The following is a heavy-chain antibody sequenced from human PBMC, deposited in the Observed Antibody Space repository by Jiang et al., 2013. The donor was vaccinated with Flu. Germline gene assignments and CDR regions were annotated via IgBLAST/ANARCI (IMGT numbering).Heavy chain of an antibody. CDR1: GGTFSSYT. CDR3: ATGDSTGIDY. D-gene: IGHD3-10*01. CDR2: IIPILGIA. V-gene: IGHV1-69*04. J-gene: IGHJ4*02. Sequence: SGAEVKKPGSSVKVSCKASGGTFSSYTISWVRQAPGQGLEWMGRIIPILGIANYAQKFQGRVTITADKSTSTAYMGLSSLRSEDTAVYYCATGDSTGIDYWGQGTLVTVSS.